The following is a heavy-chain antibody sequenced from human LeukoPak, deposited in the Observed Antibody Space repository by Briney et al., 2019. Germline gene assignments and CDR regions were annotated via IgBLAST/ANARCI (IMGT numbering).Heavy chain of an antibody. V-gene: IGHV1-18*01. D-gene: IGHD3-3*01. CDR2: ISAYNGNT. Sequence: EASVKVSCKASGYTFTSYGISWVRQAPGQGLEWMGWISAYNGNTNYAQKLQGRVTMTTDTSTSTAYMELRSLRSDDTAVYYCARRRDFWSGYRDYYYYYMDAWGKGTTVTVSS. J-gene: IGHJ6*03. CDR3: ARRRDFWSGYRDYYYYYMDA. CDR1: GYTFTSYG.